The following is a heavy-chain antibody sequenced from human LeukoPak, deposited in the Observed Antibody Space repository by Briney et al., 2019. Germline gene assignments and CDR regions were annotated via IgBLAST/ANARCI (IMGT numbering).Heavy chain of an antibody. J-gene: IGHJ4*02. CDR2: ISAYNGNT. Sequence: ASVKVSCKASGYTFSSYVISWVRQAPGQGLEWMGWISAYNGNTNYAQDLQGRVTMTTDTSTSTAYMELRNLRSDDTAVYYCARGRAILVRDPNAGDFFDYWGQGTLVTVSS. CDR1: GYTFSSYV. CDR3: ARGRAILVRDPNAGDFFDY. V-gene: IGHV1-18*04. D-gene: IGHD1-26*01.